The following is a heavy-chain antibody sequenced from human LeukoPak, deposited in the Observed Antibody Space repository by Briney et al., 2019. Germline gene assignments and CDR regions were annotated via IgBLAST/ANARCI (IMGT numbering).Heavy chain of an antibody. J-gene: IGHJ6*03. Sequence: PSETLSLTCTVSGDSITSYYWSWIRQPAGKGLEWIGRIYTSGSTNYNPSLKSRVTMSVDTSKTQFSLRLSSVTAADTAVYYCARGPYTSVALYYMDVWGKGTTVTVS. V-gene: IGHV4-4*07. CDR3: ARGPYTSVALYYMDV. CDR2: IYTSGST. D-gene: IGHD4-23*01. CDR1: GDSITSYY.